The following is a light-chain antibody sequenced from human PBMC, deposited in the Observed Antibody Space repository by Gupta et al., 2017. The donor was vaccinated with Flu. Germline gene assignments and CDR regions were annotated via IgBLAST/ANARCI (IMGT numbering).Light chain of an antibody. CDR2: AAS. CDR3: QQANSFPPT. V-gene: IGKV1-12*01. Sequence: DIQMTQSPSSVSASVGDRVTITCRASQDIGSWLAWYQQKPGKAPKLLMYAASSLESGVPSRFSGSGSGTEFILTISSLQPEDFAIYYCQQANSFPPTFGPGTQVDFK. J-gene: IGKJ3*01. CDR1: QDIGSW.